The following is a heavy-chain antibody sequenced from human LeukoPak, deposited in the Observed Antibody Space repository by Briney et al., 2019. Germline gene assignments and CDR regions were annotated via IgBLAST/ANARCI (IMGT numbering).Heavy chain of an antibody. J-gene: IGHJ4*02. CDR1: GYTFTGYY. D-gene: IGHD2-21*02. Sequence: GASVKVSCKASGYTFTGYYMHWVRQAPGQGLEWMGWINPNSGGTNYAQKFQGRVTMTRDTSISTAYMELSRLRSDDTAVYYCARDLLAYCGGDCPYDYWGQGTLVTVSS. V-gene: IGHV1-2*02. CDR3: ARDLLAYCGGDCPYDY. CDR2: INPNSGGT.